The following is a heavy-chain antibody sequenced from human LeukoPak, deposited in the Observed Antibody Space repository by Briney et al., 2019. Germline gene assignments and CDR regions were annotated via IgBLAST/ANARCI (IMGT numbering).Heavy chain of an antibody. V-gene: IGHV3-23*01. J-gene: IGHJ4*02. D-gene: IGHD3-10*01. Sequence: PGGSLRLSCATSGFIFSHHGMNWVRQAPGKGLEWVSGIRADAVTTYYADSVKGRFIISRDNSKNTLYLQMNSLKTEDTAVYYCTTPPTYYYGSGTVDYWGQGTLVTVSS. CDR3: TTPPTYYYGSGTVDY. CDR1: GFIFSHHG. CDR2: IRADAVTT.